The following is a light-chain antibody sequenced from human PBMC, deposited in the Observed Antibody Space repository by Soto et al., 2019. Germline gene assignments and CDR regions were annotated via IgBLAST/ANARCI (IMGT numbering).Light chain of an antibody. CDR3: QQYRTSPPTWT. CDR1: QSVSSTY. J-gene: IGKJ1*01. V-gene: IGKV3-20*01. CDR2: SSS. Sequence: LVFTQSPGTLCLSPGDRATLSCMASQSVSSTYLAWYQQRPGQAPRLLIYSSSSRASGIPDRFSGSGSGTDFTLTISRLEPEDFAVYYCQQYRTSPPTWTFGQGTKVDIK.